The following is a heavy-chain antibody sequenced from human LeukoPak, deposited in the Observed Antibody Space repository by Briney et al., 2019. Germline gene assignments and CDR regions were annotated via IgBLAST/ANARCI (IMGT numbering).Heavy chain of an antibody. V-gene: IGHV3-49*04. J-gene: IGHJ5*02. D-gene: IGHD3-10*01. CDR3: TRMNRGGIRGVMFDP. Sequence: GGSLRLSCTASGFPFEDYDMSWVRQAPGKGLEWVGSIRGRAYGGTTEYATSVKGTFTISRVNSKSIAYLQMNSLKTEDTAVYYCTRMNRGGIRGVMFDPWGQGTLVTVSS. CDR2: IRGRAYGGTT. CDR1: GFPFEDYD.